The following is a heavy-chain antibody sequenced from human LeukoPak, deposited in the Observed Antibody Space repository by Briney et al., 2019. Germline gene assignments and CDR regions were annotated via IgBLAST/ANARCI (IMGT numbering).Heavy chain of an antibody. CDR3: ARREGGATSWFDP. D-gene: IGHD1-26*01. Sequence: SETLSLTCTVSGGSISSSSYYWGWIRQPPGKGLEWIGSIYYSGSTYYNPSLKSRVTISVDTSKNQFSLKLSSVTAADTAVYYCARREGGATSWFDPWGQGTLVTVSS. CDR1: GGSISSSSYY. J-gene: IGHJ5*02. V-gene: IGHV4-39*01. CDR2: IYYSGST.